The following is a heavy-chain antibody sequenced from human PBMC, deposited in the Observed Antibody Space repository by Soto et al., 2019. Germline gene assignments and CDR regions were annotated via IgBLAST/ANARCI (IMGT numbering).Heavy chain of an antibody. D-gene: IGHD3-10*01. CDR3: AKDQNGSGTLGSPYGMGV. Sequence: GGSLRLSCVASGFTFDDYTMHWVRQVPGKGLEWVSLINWDGYSTYYADSVKGRFTISRDNIKNSLYLQMNSLTTEDTAFYYCAKDQNGSGTLGSPYGMGVWGQGTAVTVSS. CDR1: GFTFDDYT. CDR2: INWDGYST. J-gene: IGHJ6*02. V-gene: IGHV3-43*01.